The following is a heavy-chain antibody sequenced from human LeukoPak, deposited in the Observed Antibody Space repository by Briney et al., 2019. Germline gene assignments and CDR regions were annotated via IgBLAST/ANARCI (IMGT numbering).Heavy chain of an antibody. Sequence: GRSLRLSCAASGFTFSTSAMHWVRQAPAKGLEWVAVTSHDETDKHYADSVKGRFTISRDNSKNTLYLQMNSLRTEDTAIYYCVRDDFGSLDYWGQGTLVTVSS. CDR1: GFTFSTSA. J-gene: IGHJ4*02. D-gene: IGHD3/OR15-3a*01. CDR2: TSHDETDK. CDR3: VRDDFGSLDY. V-gene: IGHV3-30-3*01.